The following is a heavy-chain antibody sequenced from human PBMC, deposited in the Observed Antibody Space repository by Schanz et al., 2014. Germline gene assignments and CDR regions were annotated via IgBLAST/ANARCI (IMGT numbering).Heavy chain of an antibody. D-gene: IGHD1-1*01. CDR2: IKKDGSEK. V-gene: IGHV3-7*01. Sequence: EVHLVESGGGLVQPGGSLRLSCAASGFTFSGFWMTWVRQAPGKGLEWVANIKKDGSEKYYVDSVKGRFTISRDNAKNSLFLQMNSLRPEDTAVYYCARGRVLESWGQGTLVNVSS. CDR3: ARGRVLES. CDR1: GFTFSGFW. J-gene: IGHJ5*02.